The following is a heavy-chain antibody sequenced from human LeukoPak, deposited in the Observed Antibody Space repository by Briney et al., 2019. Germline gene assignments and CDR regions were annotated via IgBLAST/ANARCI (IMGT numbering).Heavy chain of an antibody. J-gene: IGHJ4*02. CDR3: PRRRYYDSSGYYYDLYYFEY. Sequence: GESLKISCKGSGYSFTSYWIGWVRKMPGKGLEWMVIIYPGDSDHRYSPLFQGQVTRSADKSISTAYLQWSSLKASDTAMYYCPRRRYYDSSGYYYDLYYFEYWGQGTLVTVPS. CDR1: GYSFTSYW. CDR2: IYPGDSDH. D-gene: IGHD3-22*01. V-gene: IGHV5-51*01.